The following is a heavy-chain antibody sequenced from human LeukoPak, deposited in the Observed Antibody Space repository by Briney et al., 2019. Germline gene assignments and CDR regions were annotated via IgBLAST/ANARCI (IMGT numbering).Heavy chain of an antibody. CDR1: GVTFSSYW. CDR2: IKQDGSEK. V-gene: IGHV3-7*01. Sequence: PGGSLRLSCAASGVTFSSYWMSWVRQAPGKGLEWVANIKQDGSEKNYVDSVKGRFTISRDNAKNSLYLQMNSLRAEDTAVYYCAREPYYYDSSGYYYDIFDYWGQGTLATVSS. D-gene: IGHD3-22*01. J-gene: IGHJ4*02. CDR3: AREPYYYDSSGYYYDIFDY.